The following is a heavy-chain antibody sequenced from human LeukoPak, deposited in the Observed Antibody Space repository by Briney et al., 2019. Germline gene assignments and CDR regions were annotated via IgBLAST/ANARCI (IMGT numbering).Heavy chain of an antibody. CDR2: INDDSSDI. CDR1: GFTFRLYA. D-gene: IGHD2-2*01. V-gene: IGHV3-21*05. Sequence: GSLRLSCAASGFTFRLYAMNWVRQAPGKGLEWVSYINDDSSDIHYAGSVRGRLTIPRDDARKTLYLQLSSLRVEDTAVYYCARDTFQPGLIDSWGQGTLVTVSS. CDR3: ARDTFQPGLIDS. J-gene: IGHJ4*02.